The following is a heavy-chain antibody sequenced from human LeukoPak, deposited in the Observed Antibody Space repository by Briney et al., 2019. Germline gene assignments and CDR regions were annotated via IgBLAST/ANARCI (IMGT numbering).Heavy chain of an antibody. CDR1: GDSISTSNSY. D-gene: IGHD6-13*01. V-gene: IGHV4-39*01. J-gene: IGHJ4*02. CDR3: ARLVVSSWYHEVLRGRDY. CDR2: IYYSGNT. Sequence: SETLSLTCTVSGDSISTSNSYWGWIRQPPGKGLEWIGSIYYSGNTYYNASLKSRVTISVDTSKNQFSLKLTSVTAADTAVYYCARLVVSSWYHEVLRGRDYWGQGTLVTVSS.